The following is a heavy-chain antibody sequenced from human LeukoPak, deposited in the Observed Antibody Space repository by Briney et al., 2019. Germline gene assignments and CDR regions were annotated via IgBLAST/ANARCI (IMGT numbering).Heavy chain of an antibody. V-gene: IGHV4-39*01. CDR3: ATNTSNTPFGS. J-gene: IGHJ4*02. CDR2: GYYSGRT. Sequence: PSETLSLTCAVSGGSITSRRYYWGWIRQPPGKGLEWVGSGYYSGRTSYNLSLKSHVTISEDTPNNQFALKLSSVSAAATVLFCGATNTSNTPFGSWGTGTLVTVSS. CDR1: GGSITSRRYY. D-gene: IGHD4-11*01.